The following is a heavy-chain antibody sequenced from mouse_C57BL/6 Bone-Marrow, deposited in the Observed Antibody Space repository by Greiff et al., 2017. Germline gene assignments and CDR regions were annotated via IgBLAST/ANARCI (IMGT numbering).Heavy chain of an antibody. CDR3: ARVGYGNPFAY. CDR2: IYPGSGNT. CDR1: GYTFTDYY. J-gene: IGHJ3*01. Sequence: VQLQQSGAELVRPGASVKLPCKASGYTFTDYYINWVKQRPGQGLEWIARIYPGSGNTYYNEKFKGKATLTAEKSSSTAYMQLSSLTSEDSAVYFCARVGYGNPFAYWGQGTLVTVSA. V-gene: IGHV1-76*01. D-gene: IGHD2-10*02.